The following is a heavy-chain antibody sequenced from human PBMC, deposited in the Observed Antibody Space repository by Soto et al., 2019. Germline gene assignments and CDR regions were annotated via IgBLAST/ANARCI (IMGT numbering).Heavy chain of an antibody. CDR2: IDSTSMHI. J-gene: IGHJ4*02. Sequence: GGSLRLSCSASGFTFSSNSMIWVRQAPGKGLEWVSYIDSTSMHIYYADSVKGRFTITRDNAKKSVYLQMTSLRAEDTAVYYCARLVGAYQHYIDYWGQGTLVTVSS. CDR3: ARLVGAYQHYIDY. CDR1: GFTFSSNS. D-gene: IGHD1-26*01. V-gene: IGHV3-21*01.